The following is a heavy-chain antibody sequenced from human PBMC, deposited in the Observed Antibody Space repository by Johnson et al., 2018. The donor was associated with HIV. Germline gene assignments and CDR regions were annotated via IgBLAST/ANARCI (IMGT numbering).Heavy chain of an antibody. CDR2: ISYDGSNK. Sequence: QMQLVESGGGVVQPGRSLKLSCTVSGFTFNTYAMYWVRQALGRGLEWVAVISYDGSNKYYADSVKGRFTISRDNSKNTLYLQMNSLRAEDTAVYYCARDLPSTMIVVVIQPRDAFDIWGQGTMVTVSS. J-gene: IGHJ3*02. CDR3: ARDLPSTMIVVVIQPRDAFDI. CDR1: GFTFNTYA. D-gene: IGHD3-22*01. V-gene: IGHV3-30*04.